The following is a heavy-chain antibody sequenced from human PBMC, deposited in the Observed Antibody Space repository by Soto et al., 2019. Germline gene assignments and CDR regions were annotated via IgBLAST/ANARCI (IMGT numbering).Heavy chain of an antibody. CDR3: AGGLGSGDY. J-gene: IGHJ4*02. V-gene: IGHV1-46*03. D-gene: IGHD6-25*01. CDR2: INPNGGST. CDR1: GYTLTNFY. Sequence: ASVKVSCKASGYTLTNFYIHWVRQAPGQGLEWMGIINPNGGSTNYAHNFQGRVTITRDTSTSTVYMDLSSLRSEDTAVYYCAGGLGSGDYWGRGTLSPVPS.